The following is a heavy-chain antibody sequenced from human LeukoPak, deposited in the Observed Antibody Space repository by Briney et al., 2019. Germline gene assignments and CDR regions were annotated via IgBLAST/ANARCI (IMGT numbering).Heavy chain of an antibody. CDR2: IYGDGTT. Sequence: TGGSLRLSCAASGFPVSSNYMSWVRQAPGKGLEWVSLIYGDGTTYYTNSVKGRFTISRDNSRNTLYLQMNSLRAEDTAVYYCARWYCSSASCYYDYWGQGTLVTVSS. J-gene: IGHJ4*02. CDR1: GFPVSSNY. CDR3: ARWYCSSASCYYDY. V-gene: IGHV3-53*01. D-gene: IGHD2-2*01.